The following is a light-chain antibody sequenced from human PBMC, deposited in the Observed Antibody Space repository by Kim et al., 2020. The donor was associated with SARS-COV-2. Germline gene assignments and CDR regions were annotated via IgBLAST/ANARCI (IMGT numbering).Light chain of an antibody. CDR1: QSVSSSY. CDR3: QHYGSSPA. V-gene: IGKV3-20*01. CDR2: GPS. J-gene: IGKJ2*01. Sequence: EIVLTQSPGTLSLSPGERATLSCRTSQSVSSSYIAWYQQRPGQAPRLLIYGPSTRATGIPDRFSGSGSGSGTDFTLTISGLEPEGFAVYYSQHYGSSPAFG.